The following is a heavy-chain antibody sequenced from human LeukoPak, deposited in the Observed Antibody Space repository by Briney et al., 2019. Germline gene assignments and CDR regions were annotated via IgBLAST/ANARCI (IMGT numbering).Heavy chain of an antibody. V-gene: IGHV4-34*01. CDR2: INHSGST. J-gene: IGHJ4*02. Sequence: PSETLSLTCAVYGGSFSGYYWSWIRQPPGKGLEWIGEINHSGSTNYNPSLKSRVTISVDTSKNQFSLKLSSVTAADTAVYYCARGVRARFRGTTDIVVVVAALWFDYWGQGTLVTVSS. D-gene: IGHD2-15*01. CDR3: ARGVRARFRGTTDIVVVVAALWFDY. CDR1: GGSFSGYY.